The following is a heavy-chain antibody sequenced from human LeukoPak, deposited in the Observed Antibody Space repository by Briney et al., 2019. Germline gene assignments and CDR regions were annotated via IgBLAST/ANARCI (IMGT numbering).Heavy chain of an antibody. CDR3: ARGESRVVPAAKDYYYYMDV. J-gene: IGHJ6*03. D-gene: IGHD2-2*01. CDR1: GGTFISYA. V-gene: IGHV1-69*05. CDR2: IIPIFGTA. Sequence: SVKVSFKASGGTFISYAISWVRQAPGQGLEWMGGIIPIFGTANYAQKFQGRVTITTDESTSTAYMELSSLRSEDTAVYYCARGESRVVPAAKDYYYYMDVWGKGTTVTVSS.